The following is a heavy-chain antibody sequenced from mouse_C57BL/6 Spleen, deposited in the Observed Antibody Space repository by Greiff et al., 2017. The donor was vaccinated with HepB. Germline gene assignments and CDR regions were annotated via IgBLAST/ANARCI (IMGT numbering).Heavy chain of an antibody. V-gene: IGHV1-50*01. J-gene: IGHJ3*01. CDR3: ARDDYYSNYWFAY. Sequence: QVQLQQPGAELVKPGASVKLSCKASGYTFTSYWMQWVKQRPGQGLEWIGESDPSDSYTNYNQKFKGKATLTVDTSSSTAYMQLSSLTSEDSAVYYCARDDYYSNYWFAYWGQGTLVTVSA. D-gene: IGHD2-5*01. CDR1: GYTFTSYW. CDR2: SDPSDSYT.